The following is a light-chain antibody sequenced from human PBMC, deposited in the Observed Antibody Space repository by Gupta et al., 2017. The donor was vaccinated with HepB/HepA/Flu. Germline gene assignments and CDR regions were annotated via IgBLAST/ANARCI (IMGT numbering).Light chain of an antibody. J-gene: IGLJ2*01. CDR1: SSNIGAGYD. CDR2: ESS. V-gene: IGLV1-40*01. CDR3: QSYDDSLSGVI. Sequence: QSVLTPPPSVSGAPGPRVTISCTGSSSNIGAGYDVHWYQQLPGTAPKLLMYESSNRPSGVPDRFSGSKSGTSASLAITGLQAEDEADYYCQSYDDSLSGVIFGGGTKLTVL.